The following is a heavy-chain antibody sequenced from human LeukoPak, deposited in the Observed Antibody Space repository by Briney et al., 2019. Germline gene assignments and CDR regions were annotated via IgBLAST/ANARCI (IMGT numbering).Heavy chain of an antibody. CDR2: IYPGGNT. J-gene: IGHJ4*02. CDR1: GFTVSSNY. CDR3: ARGGGYGQDFDY. Sequence: GGSLRLSCAASGFTVSSNYMSWVRQAPGEGLEWVSVIYPGGNTYYADSVKGRFTISRDNSKNTLYLQMNILGADDTAVYYCARGGGYGQDFDYWGQGTLVTVSS. D-gene: IGHD5-12*01. V-gene: IGHV3-53*01.